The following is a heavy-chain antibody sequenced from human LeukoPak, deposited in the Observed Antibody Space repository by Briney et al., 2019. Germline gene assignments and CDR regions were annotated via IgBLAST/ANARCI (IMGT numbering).Heavy chain of an antibody. D-gene: IGHD6-19*01. Sequence: GGSLRLSCSPSGFKFDDYAMHWVRQTPGKGLEWVSFISGDGVSTYSVDSLKGRFTISRDNSKRSLDLQMNSLRTEDTAVYYCAKAGGSGWAPLDYWGQGTLVTVSS. CDR2: ISGDGVST. CDR1: GFKFDDYA. J-gene: IGHJ4*02. V-gene: IGHV3-43*02. CDR3: AKAGGSGWAPLDY.